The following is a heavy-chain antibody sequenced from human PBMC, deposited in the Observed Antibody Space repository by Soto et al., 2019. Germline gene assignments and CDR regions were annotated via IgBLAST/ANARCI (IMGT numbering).Heavy chain of an antibody. CDR3: ARGHKGDSRGAFGI. V-gene: IGHV1-3*01. CDR1: GYTFTSYA. D-gene: IGHD2-21*02. Sequence: AASVKVSCKASGYTFTSYAMHWVRQAPGQRLEWMGWINAGNGNTKYSQKFQGRVTITRDTSASTAYMELSSLRSEDTAVYYCARGHKGDSRGAFGIWGQGTMVTVSS. CDR2: INAGNGNT. J-gene: IGHJ3*02.